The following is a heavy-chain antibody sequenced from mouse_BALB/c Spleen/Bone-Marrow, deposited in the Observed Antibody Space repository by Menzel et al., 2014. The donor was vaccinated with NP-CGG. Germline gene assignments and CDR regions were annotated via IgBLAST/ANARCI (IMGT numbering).Heavy chain of an antibody. CDR1: GFTFSSYG. V-gene: IGHV5-6*01. Sequence: EVQGVESGGDLVKPGGSLKLSCAASGFTFSSYGMSWVRQTPDKRLEWVATISTGGSQTYYADSVKGRFTISRDNAKNTLYLQMSSLKSKDSAIYYCARRGYDNSYWYFGVWGAGTTVTVSS. J-gene: IGHJ1*01. CDR3: ARRGYDNSYWYFGV. CDR2: ISTGGSQT. D-gene: IGHD2-3*01.